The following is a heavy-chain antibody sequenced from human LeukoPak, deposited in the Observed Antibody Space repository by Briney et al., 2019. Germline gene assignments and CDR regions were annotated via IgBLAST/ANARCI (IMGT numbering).Heavy chain of an antibody. CDR1: GFTFSSYS. CDR2: AYSDGNT. CDR3: ARLFGSGWPGYFYYAMDV. V-gene: IGHV3-66*04. J-gene: IGHJ6*02. D-gene: IGHD6-19*01. Sequence: PGGSLRLSCAASGFTFSSYSMNWVRQAPGKGLEWVSVAYSDGNTYYAGSVKGRFTISRDNSKNTLFLQMNSLRAEDTAVYYFARLFGSGWPGYFYYAMDVWGQGTTVAVSS.